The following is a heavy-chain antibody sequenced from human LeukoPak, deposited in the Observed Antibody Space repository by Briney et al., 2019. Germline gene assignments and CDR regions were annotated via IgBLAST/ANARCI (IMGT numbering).Heavy chain of an antibody. CDR1: GDSVSSNSAA. Sequence: SQTLSLTCAISGDSVSSNSAAWNWIRQSPSRGLEWLGRTYYRSKWYNDYAVSVKSRITINPDTSKNQFSLQLNSVTPEDTAVYYCARDACSSTSCYTFYYYYGMDVWGQGTTVTVSS. CDR2: TYYRSKWYN. CDR3: ARDACSSTSCYTFYYYYGMDV. D-gene: IGHD2-2*02. V-gene: IGHV6-1*01. J-gene: IGHJ6*02.